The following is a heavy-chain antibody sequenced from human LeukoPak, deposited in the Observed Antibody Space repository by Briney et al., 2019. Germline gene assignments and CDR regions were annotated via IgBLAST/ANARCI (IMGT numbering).Heavy chain of an antibody. V-gene: IGHV3-23*01. J-gene: IGHJ4*02. D-gene: IGHD3-9*01. CDR3: AKGERSYYDILTGYLGLGY. CDR1: GFTFSSYE. Sequence: PGGSLRLSCAASGFTFSSYEMNWVRQAPGKGLEWVSAISGSGGSAYYADSVKGRFTISRDNSRNTLYLQMNSLRAEDTAVYYCAKGERSYYDILTGYLGLGYWGQGTLVTVSS. CDR2: ISGSGGSA.